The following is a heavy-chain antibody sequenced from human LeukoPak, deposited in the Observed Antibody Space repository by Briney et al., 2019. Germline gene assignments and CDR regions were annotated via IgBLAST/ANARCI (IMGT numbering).Heavy chain of an antibody. CDR1: GFTFSTYS. CDR3: AKQLVWGSYRSTFDY. J-gene: IGHJ4*02. Sequence: GGSLRLSCEASGFTFSTYSMNWVRQAPGKGLEWVAFIRYDGSNKYYADSVKGRFTISRDNSKNTLYLQMNSLRAEDTAVYYCAKQLVWGSYRSTFDYWGQGTLVTVSS. CDR2: IRYDGSNK. D-gene: IGHD3-16*02. V-gene: IGHV3-30*02.